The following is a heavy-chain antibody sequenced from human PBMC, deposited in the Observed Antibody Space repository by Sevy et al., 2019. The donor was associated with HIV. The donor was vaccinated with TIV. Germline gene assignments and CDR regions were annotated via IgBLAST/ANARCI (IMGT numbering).Heavy chain of an antibody. D-gene: IGHD3-10*01. CDR2: IYTDGST. CDR1: GFTVSSNY. J-gene: IGHJ2*01. CDR3: ARLPYGNYWYFDL. Sequence: GGSLRLSCAVSGFTVSSNYMSWVRQAPGKGLEWVSVIYTDGSTFYADSLKGRFTISRDNSKNTLYLHMNSLRAEDTAVYYCARLPYGNYWYFDLWGRGTLVTVSS. V-gene: IGHV3-53*01.